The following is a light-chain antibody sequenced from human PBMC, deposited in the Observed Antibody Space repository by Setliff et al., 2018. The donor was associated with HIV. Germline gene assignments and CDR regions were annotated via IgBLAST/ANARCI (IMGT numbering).Light chain of an antibody. J-gene: IGLJ1*01. Sequence: QSALTQPRSVSGSRGQSVILSCTGASNDVGAYDYVSWYQQHPGKTPKLIIYDVSKRPSGVPARFSGFKSGNTASLTIFGLQPEDEADYYCCSYAGSYTVVFGTGTKVTV. CDR1: SNDVGAYDY. CDR3: CSYAGSYTVV. V-gene: IGLV2-11*01. CDR2: DVS.